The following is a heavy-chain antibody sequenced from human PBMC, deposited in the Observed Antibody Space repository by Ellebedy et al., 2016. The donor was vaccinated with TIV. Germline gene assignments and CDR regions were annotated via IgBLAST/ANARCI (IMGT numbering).Heavy chain of an antibody. V-gene: IGHV3-21*01. CDR2: ISSSSSYI. CDR1: GFTFSSYS. D-gene: IGHD3-22*01. CDR3: ARDGDYDSSGYQDY. J-gene: IGHJ4*02. Sequence: GESPKISCAASGFTFSSYSMNWVRQAPGKGLEWVSSISSSSSYIYYADSVKGRFTISRDNAKNSLYLQMNSLRAEDTAVYYCARDGDYDSSGYQDYWGQGTLVTVSS.